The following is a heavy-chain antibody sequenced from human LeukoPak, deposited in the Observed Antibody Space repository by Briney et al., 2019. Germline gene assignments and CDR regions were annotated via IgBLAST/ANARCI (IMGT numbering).Heavy chain of an antibody. D-gene: IGHD1-26*01. CDR2: TNEDGSTT. J-gene: IGHJ4*02. Sequence: GGALRLSCAASGFTFNSYWMHWVRPAPGKGLVWVSRTNEDGSTTNYAASVEGRFTISRDKAKNTLYLQMNGLRVGDRAFYYCVRDLGGVGAYWGQGILVTVSS. CDR3: VRDLGGVGAY. V-gene: IGHV3-74*01. CDR1: GFTFNSYW.